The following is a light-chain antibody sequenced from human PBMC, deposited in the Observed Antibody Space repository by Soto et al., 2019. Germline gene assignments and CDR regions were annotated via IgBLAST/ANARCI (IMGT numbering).Light chain of an antibody. CDR1: STDVDGYDY. CDR2: DVN. J-gene: IGLJ1*01. CDR3: SSYTGRATFYV. V-gene: IGLV2-14*03. Sequence: QSALTQPASVSGSPGQSITISCTGASTDVDGYDYVSWYQQHPGQAPKLMIYDVNNRPSGVSYRFSGSKSGDTASLTISGLQAEDDADYYCSSYTGRATFYVFRTGTK.